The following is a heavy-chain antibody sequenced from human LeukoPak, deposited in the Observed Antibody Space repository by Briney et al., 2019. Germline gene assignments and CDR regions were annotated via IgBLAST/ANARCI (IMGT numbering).Heavy chain of an antibody. J-gene: IGHJ4*02. CDR2: ISGSAHST. CDR3: AKKGTSSSDTSASRSRADYLDY. Sequence: PGGSLRLSCAASGFTFGTYCMSWVRQAPGKGLEWVSAISGSAHSTTYADSVKGRFTISRDNSKSTLYLQMNSLRAEDTALYYCAKKGTSSSDTSASRSRADYLDYWGQGTLVTVSS. D-gene: IGHD1-26*01. CDR1: GFTFGTYC. V-gene: IGHV3-23*01.